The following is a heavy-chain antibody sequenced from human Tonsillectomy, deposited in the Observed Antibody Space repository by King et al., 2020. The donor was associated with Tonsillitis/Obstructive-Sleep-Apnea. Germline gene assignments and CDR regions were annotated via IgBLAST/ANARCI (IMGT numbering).Heavy chain of an antibody. CDR1: GGSVSSGSDY. J-gene: IGHJ5*02. Sequence: QLQESGPGLVKPSETLSLTCTVSGGSVSSGSDYWSWSRQPPGKGLEWIGYIYYSGSTNYNPSLKSRVTISVDTSKNQFSLKLSSVTAADTAVYYCARVPGAGLRWFDPWGQGTRVTVSS. V-gene: IGHV4-61*01. CDR2: IYYSGST. CDR3: ARVPGAGLRWFDP. D-gene: IGHD3-10*01.